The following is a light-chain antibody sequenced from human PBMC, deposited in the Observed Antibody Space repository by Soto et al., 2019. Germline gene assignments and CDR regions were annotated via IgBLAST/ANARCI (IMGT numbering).Light chain of an antibody. CDR3: QQYKSYPLT. J-gene: IGKJ4*01. V-gene: IGKV1-5*03. Sequence: DIETTESHNTVSASVGDRVTITGVAGSFISSWLAWYQQKPGKAPNLLIYKASTLKSGVPSRFSGSGSGTAFTLTIISLQPDDFGRYYCQQYKSYPLTFGGGTKVDI. CDR2: KAS. CDR1: SFISSW.